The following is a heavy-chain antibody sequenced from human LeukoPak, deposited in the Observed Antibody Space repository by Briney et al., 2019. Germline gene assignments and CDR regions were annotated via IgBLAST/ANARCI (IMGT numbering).Heavy chain of an antibody. D-gene: IGHD6-6*01. J-gene: IGHJ4*02. CDR1: GFTFTKNL. Sequence: GGSLRLSCAASGFTFTKNLMSWVRQVPGKGLEWVANINQNGSEKYYVDSVEGRFTVSRDNAKNSLSLQMNSLRGEDTAVYYCVRALGSSYADFWGQGTLVTVSS. CDR2: INQNGSEK. CDR3: VRALGSSYADF. V-gene: IGHV3-7*01.